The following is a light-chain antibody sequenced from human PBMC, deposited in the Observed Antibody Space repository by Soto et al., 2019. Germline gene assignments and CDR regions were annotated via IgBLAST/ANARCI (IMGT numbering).Light chain of an antibody. CDR1: QSVGSA. V-gene: IGKV3-11*01. CDR3: QQRSSWPLT. CDR2: ETS. Sequence: EIVLTQSPATLSLSPGERATLSCRASQSVGSALTWYQHKPGQAPSLLIYETSNRAAVIPVRFSGSGSATDFTLTISSLEPEDFAVYYGQQRSSWPLTFGQGTKLEIK. J-gene: IGKJ2*01.